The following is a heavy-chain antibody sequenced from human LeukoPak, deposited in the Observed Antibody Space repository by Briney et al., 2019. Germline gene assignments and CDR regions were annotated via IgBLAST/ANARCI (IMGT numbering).Heavy chain of an antibody. CDR1: GVSFSGYY. V-gene: IGHV4-34*01. D-gene: IGHD3-10*01. Sequence: SETLSLTCAVYGVSFSGYYWSWIRQPPGKGLEWIGEINRSGSTNYNPSLKSRVTISVDTSKNQFSLKLSSVTAADTAVYYCARVRWYYGSGSYYDYWGQGTLVTVSS. J-gene: IGHJ4*02. CDR2: INRSGST. CDR3: ARVRWYYGSGSYYDY.